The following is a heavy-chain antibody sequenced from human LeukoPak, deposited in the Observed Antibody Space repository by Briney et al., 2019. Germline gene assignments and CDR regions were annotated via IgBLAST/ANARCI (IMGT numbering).Heavy chain of an antibody. J-gene: IGHJ4*02. CDR3: ARGAYSSGWAYFDH. CDR1: GFTFDDYA. CDR2: ISWDGGST. Sequence: SGGSLRLSCAASGFTFDDYAMHWVRQAPGKGLEWVSLISWDGGSTYYADSVKGRFTISRDNAKNSLYLHMDSLRAEDTAVYYCARGAYSSGWAYFDHWGQGTLVTVSS. D-gene: IGHD6-19*01. V-gene: IGHV3-43D*03.